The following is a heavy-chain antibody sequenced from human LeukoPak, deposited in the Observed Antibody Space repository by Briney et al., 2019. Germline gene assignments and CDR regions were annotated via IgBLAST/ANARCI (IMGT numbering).Heavy chain of an antibody. V-gene: IGHV3-7*01. CDR3: ARANNSSWHN. CDR2: IKPDGSAG. Sequence: GGSLRLSCATSGFTFSSNWMSWVRHVPGRGLDWVANIKPDGSAGYYAASVRGRFTVSRDNAKNSLYLQMNSLRVEDTAVYYCARANNSSWHNWGQGTLVTVSS. J-gene: IGHJ4*02. D-gene: IGHD6-13*01. CDR1: GFTFSSNW.